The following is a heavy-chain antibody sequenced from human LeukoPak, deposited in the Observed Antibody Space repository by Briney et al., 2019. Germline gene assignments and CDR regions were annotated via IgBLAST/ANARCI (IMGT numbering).Heavy chain of an antibody. V-gene: IGHV4-34*01. CDR2: INHSGST. CDR1: GGSFSGYY. J-gene: IGHJ4*02. Sequence: SETLSLTCAVYGGSFSGYYWSWIRQPPGKGLEWIGEINHSGSTYYNPSLKSRVTISVDRSKNQFSLKLSSVTAADTAVYYCGYYDSSGFDYWGQGTLVTVSS. CDR3: GYYDSSGFDY. D-gene: IGHD3-22*01.